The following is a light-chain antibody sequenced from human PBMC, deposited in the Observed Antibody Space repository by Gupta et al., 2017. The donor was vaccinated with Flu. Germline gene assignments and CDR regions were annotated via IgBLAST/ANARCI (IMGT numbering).Light chain of an antibody. CDR1: QSVSSSY. V-gene: IGKV3-20*01. J-gene: IGKJ2*01. CDR2: GAS. Sequence: EIVLTQSPGTLSLSPGERATLSCRASQSVSSSYLAWYQQKPGQAPRLLIYGASSRATGIPDRFSGSGSGTDFTLTISRLEPEDFAMYYCQHDGSSPYTFGQGTKVEIK. CDR3: QHDGSSPYT.